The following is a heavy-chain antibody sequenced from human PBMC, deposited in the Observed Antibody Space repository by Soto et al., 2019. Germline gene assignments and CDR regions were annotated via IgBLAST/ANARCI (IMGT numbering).Heavy chain of an antibody. D-gene: IGHD1-1*01. CDR2: LYDVDGT. V-gene: IGHV3-53*01. Sequence: DVQLVESGGGLIQPGESLRLSCAAFGLTVSGKKYVAWVRQAPGKGLEWVSALYDVDGTYYADSVKGRFTTSRDSSKTTVYLQMNGLRPYDTGVYYCASWHEREHAYDVWGQGTTVTVSS. CDR1: GLTVSGKKY. CDR3: ASWHEREHAYDV. J-gene: IGHJ3*01.